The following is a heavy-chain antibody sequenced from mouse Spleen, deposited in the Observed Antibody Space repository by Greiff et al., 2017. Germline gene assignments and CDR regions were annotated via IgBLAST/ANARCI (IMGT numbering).Heavy chain of an antibody. CDR3: ARNQGVVAYWYFDV. D-gene: IGHD1-1*01. CDR1: GFSLTSYA. CDR2: LWTGGGT. V-gene: IGHV2-9-1*01. J-gene: IGHJ1*01. Sequence: VQVVESGPGLVAPSQSLSITCTVSGFSLTSYAISWVRQPPGKGLEWLGVLWTGGGTNYNSALKSRLSISKDNSKSQVFLKMNSLQTDDTARCYCARNQGVVAYWYFDVWGAGTPVTVSS.